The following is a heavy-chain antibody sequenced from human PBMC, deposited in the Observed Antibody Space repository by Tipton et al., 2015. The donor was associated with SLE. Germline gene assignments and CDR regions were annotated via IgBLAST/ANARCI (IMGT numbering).Heavy chain of an antibody. CDR2: IYHSGST. J-gene: IGHJ3*02. V-gene: IGHV4-38-2*01. Sequence: TLSLTCAVSGYSISSGYYWGWIRQPPGKGLEWIGSIYHSGSTYYNPSLKSRVTISVDTSKNQFSLKLSSVTAADTAVYYCARQVLRIPYDAFDIWGQGTMVTVSS. D-gene: IGHD3-10*01. CDR3: ARQVLRIPYDAFDI. CDR1: GYSISSGYY.